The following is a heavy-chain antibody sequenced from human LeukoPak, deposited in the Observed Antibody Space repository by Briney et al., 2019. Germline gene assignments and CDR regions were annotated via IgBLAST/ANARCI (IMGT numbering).Heavy chain of an antibody. V-gene: IGHV3-11*01. Sequence: PGGSLRLSCTASGFTFSDYYMSWIRQAPGRGLEWVSYISSSGSTIYYADSVKGRFTISRDNAKNSLYLQMNSLRAEDTAVYYCARDLKIPHCSGGSCRDYWGQGTLVTVSS. D-gene: IGHD2-15*01. J-gene: IGHJ4*02. CDR3: ARDLKIPHCSGGSCRDY. CDR1: GFTFSDYY. CDR2: ISSSGSTI.